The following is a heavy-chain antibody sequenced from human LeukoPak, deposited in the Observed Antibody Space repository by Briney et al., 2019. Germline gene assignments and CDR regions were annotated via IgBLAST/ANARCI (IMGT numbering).Heavy chain of an antibody. D-gene: IGHD2-2*01. CDR2: IYHSGST. Sequence: SETLSLTCSVSGGSISSGGYYWNWIRQHPGKGLEWIGYIYHSGSTNYNPSLKSRATISVDTSKNQFSLKLNSVTAADTAVYYCARDGRYCSTTSCQGWFDPWGQGTLVTVSS. CDR1: GGSISSGGYY. V-gene: IGHV4-31*03. J-gene: IGHJ5*02. CDR3: ARDGRYCSTTSCQGWFDP.